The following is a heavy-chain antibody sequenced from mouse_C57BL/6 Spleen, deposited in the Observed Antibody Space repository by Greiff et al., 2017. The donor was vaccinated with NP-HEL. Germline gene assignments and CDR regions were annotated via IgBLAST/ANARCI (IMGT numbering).Heavy chain of an antibody. CDR1: GFTFSSYA. J-gene: IGHJ2*01. CDR2: ISSGGDYI. D-gene: IGHD4-1*01. V-gene: IGHV5-9-1*02. Sequence: EVKLMESGEGLVKPGGSLKLSCAASGFTFSSYAMSWVRQTPEKRLEWVAYISSGGDYIYYADTVKGRFTISRDNARNTLYLQMSSLKSEDTARYYCTREGTGTLDYWGQGTTLTVSS. CDR3: TREGTGTLDY.